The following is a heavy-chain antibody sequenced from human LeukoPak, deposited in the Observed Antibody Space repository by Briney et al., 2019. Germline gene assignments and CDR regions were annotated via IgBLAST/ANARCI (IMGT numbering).Heavy chain of an antibody. D-gene: IGHD2-15*01. V-gene: IGHV1-2*06. J-gene: IGHJ3*02. CDR1: GYIFTAYC. Sequence: ASVKVSCKGSGYIFTAYCRHGLRPAPGQGVEGMGRINPNSGGTGFALHFQGGGTVTRDTSISTVHMELSRLRSDDTAVYYCARDLSGGALGAFDIWGQGTMVPVSS. CDR3: ARDLSGGALGAFDI. CDR2: INPNSGGT.